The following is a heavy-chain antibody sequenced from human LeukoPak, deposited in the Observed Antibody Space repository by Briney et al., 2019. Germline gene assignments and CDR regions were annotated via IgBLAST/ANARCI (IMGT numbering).Heavy chain of an antibody. D-gene: IGHD3-22*01. Sequence: PGGSLRLSCAASGCTFSSPWMTWVRQAPGKGLEWVANIKQDGSEKQYVDSVKGRFTISRDNAKNSLYLQMNSLRAEDTAVYYCARDPYDRSGYGAFDIRGQGTVVSVSS. V-gene: IGHV3-7*01. CDR1: GCTFSSPW. CDR2: IKQDGSEK. CDR3: ARDPYDRSGYGAFDI. J-gene: IGHJ3*02.